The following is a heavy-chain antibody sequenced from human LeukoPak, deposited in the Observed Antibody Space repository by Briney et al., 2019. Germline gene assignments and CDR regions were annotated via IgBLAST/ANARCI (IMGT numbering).Heavy chain of an antibody. V-gene: IGHV3-30*02. Sequence: GGSLRLSCAASGFTFSNYWMHWVRQAPGKGLEWVAFIRYDGSNKYYADSVKGRFTISRDNSKNTLYLQMNSLRAEDTAVYYCAKDPSFRPGYFDYWGQGTLVTVSS. CDR2: IRYDGSNK. CDR3: AKDPSFRPGYFDY. J-gene: IGHJ4*02. CDR1: GFTFSNYW.